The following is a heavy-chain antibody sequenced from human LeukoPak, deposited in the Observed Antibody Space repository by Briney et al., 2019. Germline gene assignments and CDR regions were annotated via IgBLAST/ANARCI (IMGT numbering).Heavy chain of an antibody. V-gene: IGHV3-23*01. D-gene: IGHD3-22*01. CDR1: GFTFASYA. Sequence: GGSLRLSCAASGFTFASYAMTWVRQAPGKGLEWFSAISGSGGSTYYADSVKGRFTISRDNYKNTLYLQMNSLRAEDTAVYYCARDSGIYDSSGYYGLSYYGMDVWGQGTTVTFSS. CDR3: ARDSGIYDSSGYYGLSYYGMDV. CDR2: ISGSGGST. J-gene: IGHJ6*02.